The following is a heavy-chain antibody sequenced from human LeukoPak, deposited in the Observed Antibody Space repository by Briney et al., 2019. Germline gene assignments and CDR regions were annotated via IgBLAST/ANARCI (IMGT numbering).Heavy chain of an antibody. CDR2: ISSSSGYI. V-gene: IGHV3-11*05. D-gene: IGHD5-24*01. Sequence: NPGGSLRLSCVASGFTFRDYYMSWIRRAPGKGLEWVSYISSSSGYIDYADSVKGRFTISRDKSKNTVYLQMNSLRAEDTAVYYCAKERGYGYNHIDYWGQGTLVTVSS. CDR3: AKERGYGYNHIDY. J-gene: IGHJ4*02. CDR1: GFTFRDYY.